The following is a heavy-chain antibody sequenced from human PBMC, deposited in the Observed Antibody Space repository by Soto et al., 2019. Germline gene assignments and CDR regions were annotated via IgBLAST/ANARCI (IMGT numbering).Heavy chain of an antibody. CDR3: AREGVAPYYYYGMDV. J-gene: IGHJ6*02. V-gene: IGHV1-18*01. D-gene: IGHD5-12*01. CDR1: GYRFTSYG. Sequence: ASVKVSCKASGYRFTSYGISWVRQAPGQGLEWMGWISTYNGDTNYAQTFQGRVTMTTDTSTSTVHMEVRSLRSDDTAVYYCAREGVAPYYYYGMDVWGQGTPVTVSS. CDR2: ISTYNGDT.